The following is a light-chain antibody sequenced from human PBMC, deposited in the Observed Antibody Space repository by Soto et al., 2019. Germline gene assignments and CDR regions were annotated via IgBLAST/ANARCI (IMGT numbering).Light chain of an antibody. CDR3: QQYNNWPGT. J-gene: IGKJ1*01. CDR2: GAS. CDR1: QSVSSN. V-gene: IGKV3-15*01. Sequence: EIVMTQSPATLSVSPGERATLSCRASQSVSSNLAWYQQKPGQAPRLLIYGASTRATGIPARFSGSGSGTEFTPTISSLPSEDFAVYYCQQYNNWPGTFGQGTKVEIK.